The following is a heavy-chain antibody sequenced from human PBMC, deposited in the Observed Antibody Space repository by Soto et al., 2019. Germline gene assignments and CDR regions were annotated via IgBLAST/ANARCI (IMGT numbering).Heavy chain of an antibody. Sequence: PGGSLRLSCAASGFTFSSYAMSWVRQAPGKGLEWVSAISGSGGSTYYADSVKGRFTISRDNSKNTLYLQMNSLRAEDTAVYYCATPLAYDYYDSSGYSGGSRNYYYYYGMDVWGQGTTVTVSS. V-gene: IGHV3-23*01. CDR2: ISGSGGST. CDR3: ATPLAYDYYDSSGYSGGSRNYYYYYGMDV. J-gene: IGHJ6*02. D-gene: IGHD3-22*01. CDR1: GFTFSSYA.